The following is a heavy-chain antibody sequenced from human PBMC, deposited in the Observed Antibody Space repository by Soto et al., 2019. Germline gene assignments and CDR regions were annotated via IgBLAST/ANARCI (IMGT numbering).Heavy chain of an antibody. J-gene: IGHJ6*02. CDR1: GFTFSSYG. V-gene: IGHV3-33*01. CDR2: IWYDGSNK. CDR3: ASELAPGSAFYYYYGMDV. D-gene: IGHD6-6*01. Sequence: GGSLRLSCAASGFTFSSYGMHWVRQAPGKGLEWVAVIWYDGSNKYYADSVKGRFTISRDNSKNTLYLQMNSLRAEDPAVYYCASELAPGSAFYYYYGMDVWGQGTTVTVSS.